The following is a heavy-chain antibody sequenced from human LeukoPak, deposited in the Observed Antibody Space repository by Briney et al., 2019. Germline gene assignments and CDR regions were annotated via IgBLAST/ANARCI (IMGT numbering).Heavy chain of an antibody. V-gene: IGHV3-30-3*01. CDR3: ASIFWGYCSSTSCYVDY. D-gene: IGHD2-2*01. J-gene: IGHJ4*02. CDR2: ISYDGSIK. Sequence: GGSLRLSCAASGXTFSSYAMHWVRQAPGEGQEWVAVISYDGSIKHYTDSVKGRFTISRDNSKNTLYQQMSSLRPEDTAVYYCASIFWGYCSSTSCYVDYWGQGTLVSVSS. CDR1: GXTFSSYA.